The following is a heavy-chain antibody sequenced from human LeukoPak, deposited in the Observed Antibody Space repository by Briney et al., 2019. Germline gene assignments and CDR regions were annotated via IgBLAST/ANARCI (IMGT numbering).Heavy chain of an antibody. Sequence: GGSLRLSCAASGFTFSSYWMSWVRQAPGKGLEWEASIKQDGSDIYYVDSVKGRFTISRDNAKNSLYLQMDSLRAEDTALYYCARGVRSFDYWGQGTLVTASS. D-gene: IGHD4-17*01. CDR2: IKQDGSDI. J-gene: IGHJ4*02. CDR3: ARGVRSFDY. V-gene: IGHV3-7*04. CDR1: GFTFSSYW.